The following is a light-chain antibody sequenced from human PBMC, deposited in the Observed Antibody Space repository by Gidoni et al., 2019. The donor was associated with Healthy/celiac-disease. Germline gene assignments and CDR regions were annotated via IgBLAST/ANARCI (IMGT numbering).Light chain of an antibody. V-gene: IGKV1-9*01. CDR2: AAS. CDR1: QGISSY. CDR3: QQLNSYLALT. J-gene: IGKJ4*01. Sequence: DIQLTKSPSFLSASVGDRVTITCRASQGISSYLAWYQQKPGKAPKLLIYAASTLQSGVPSRFSGRGSGTEFTLTISSLQPEDFATYYCQQLNSYLALTFGGGTKVESK.